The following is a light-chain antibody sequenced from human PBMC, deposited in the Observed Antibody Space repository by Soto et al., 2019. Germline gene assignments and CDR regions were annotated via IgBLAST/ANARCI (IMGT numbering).Light chain of an antibody. V-gene: IGKV3-20*01. J-gene: IGKJ1*01. CDR2: GAS. CDR3: QHYGSSSWT. Sequence: DIVLTQSPGTLSLSPGERATLSCRTSQSVSSIYLAWYQQKPGQAPRPLIYGASSRATGIPDRFSGSGSGTDFTLTISRLEPEDFAVYLCQHYGSSSWTFGQGTKVEIK. CDR1: QSVSSIY.